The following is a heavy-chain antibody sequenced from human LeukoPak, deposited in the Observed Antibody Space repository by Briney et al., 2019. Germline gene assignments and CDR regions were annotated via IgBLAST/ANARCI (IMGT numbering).Heavy chain of an antibody. Sequence: GGSLRLSCTASGFMFSSYGMHWVRQAPGKGLDWMAYIQHDGSGQFYADSVKGRFTISRDNSKNTVYLQMNSLRVEDTALYYCARFDTVMVNHDAFDIWGLGTMVTVSS. CDR1: GFMFSSYG. D-gene: IGHD5-18*01. J-gene: IGHJ3*02. V-gene: IGHV3-30*02. CDR3: ARFDTVMVNHDAFDI. CDR2: IQHDGSGQ.